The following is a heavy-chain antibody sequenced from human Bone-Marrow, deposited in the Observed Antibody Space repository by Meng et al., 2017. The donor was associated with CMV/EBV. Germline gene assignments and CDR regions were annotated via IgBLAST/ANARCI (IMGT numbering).Heavy chain of an antibody. CDR3: ARGLRGSSWYDYYGMDV. J-gene: IGHJ6*02. D-gene: IGHD6-13*01. CDR2: MNPNSGNT. Sequence: ASVKVSCKASGYTFTSYDINWVRQATGQGLEWMGWMNPNSGNTGYAQKFQGRVTMTRNTSISTAYMELSSLRSEDTAVYDCARGLRGSSWYDYYGMDVWGQGTTVTVSS. CDR1: GYTFTSYD. V-gene: IGHV1-8*01.